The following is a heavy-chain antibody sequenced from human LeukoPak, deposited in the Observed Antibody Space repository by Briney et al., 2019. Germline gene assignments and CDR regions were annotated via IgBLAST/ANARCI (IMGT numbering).Heavy chain of an antibody. D-gene: IGHD3-3*01. CDR1: GGSFSGYY. CDR2: INHSGST. CDR3: ARELRFLEWPYPYYFDY. Sequence: SETLSLTCAVYGGSFSGYYWSWIRQPPGKGLEWIGEINHSGSTNYNPSLKSRVTISVDTSKNQFSLKLSPVTAADTAVYYCARELRFLEWPYPYYFDYWGQGTLVTVSS. J-gene: IGHJ4*02. V-gene: IGHV4-34*01.